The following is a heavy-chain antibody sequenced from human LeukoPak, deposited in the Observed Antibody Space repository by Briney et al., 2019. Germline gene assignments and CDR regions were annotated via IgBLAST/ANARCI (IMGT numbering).Heavy chain of an antibody. D-gene: IGHD3-10*01. CDR2: ISYDGSNK. CDR1: GFTFSSYA. V-gene: IGHV3-30-3*01. CDR3: AKDTGYYGSGSPFDY. Sequence: GGSLRLSCAASGFTFSSYAMHWVRQAPGKGLEWVAVISYDGSNKYYADSVKGRFTISRDNSKNTLYLQMNSLRAEDTAVYYCAKDTGYYGSGSPFDYWGQGTLVTVSS. J-gene: IGHJ4*02.